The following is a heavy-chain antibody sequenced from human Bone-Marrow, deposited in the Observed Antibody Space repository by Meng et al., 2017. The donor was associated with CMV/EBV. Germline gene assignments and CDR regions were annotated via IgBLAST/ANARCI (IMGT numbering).Heavy chain of an antibody. CDR2: ISGSGGST. CDR3: AKERRYSSRSVDY. CDR1: GFTFSSYA. V-gene: IGHV3-23*01. Sequence: GESLKISCAASGFTFSSYAMSWVRQAPGKGLEWVSAISGSGGSTYYADSVKGRFTISRDNSKNTLYLQINSLRAEDTAVYYCAKERRYSSRSVDYWGQGTLVTVSS. D-gene: IGHD6-13*01. J-gene: IGHJ4*02.